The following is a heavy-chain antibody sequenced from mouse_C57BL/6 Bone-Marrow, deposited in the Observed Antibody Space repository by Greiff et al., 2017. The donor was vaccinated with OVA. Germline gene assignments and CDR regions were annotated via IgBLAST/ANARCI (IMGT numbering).Heavy chain of an antibody. J-gene: IGHJ4*01. CDR1: GYTFTDYY. CDR2: INPYNGGT. V-gene: IGHV1-19*01. Sequence: EVQLQQSGPVLVKPGASVKMSCKASGYTFTDYYMNWVKQSHGKSLEWIGVINPYNGGTSYNQKFKGKATLTVDKSSSTAYMVLNSLTSEDTAVYYCARGWGLYAMDYWGQGTSVTVSS. D-gene: IGHD1-1*02. CDR3: ARGWGLYAMDY.